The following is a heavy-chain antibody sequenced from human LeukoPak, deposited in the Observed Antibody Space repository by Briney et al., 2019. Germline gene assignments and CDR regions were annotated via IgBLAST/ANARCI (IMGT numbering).Heavy chain of an antibody. D-gene: IGHD2-15*01. J-gene: IGHJ4*02. CDR2: IWYDGSNK. CDR3: AREVGGAYCSGGSCQYYFDY. CDR1: GFTFSSYG. V-gene: IGHV3-33*01. Sequence: GGSLRLSCAASGFTFSSYGMHWVRQAPGKGLEWVAVIWYDGSNKYYADSVKGRFTISRDNSKNTLYLQMNSLRAEDTAVYYCAREVGGAYCSGGSCQYYFDYWGQGTLVTVSS.